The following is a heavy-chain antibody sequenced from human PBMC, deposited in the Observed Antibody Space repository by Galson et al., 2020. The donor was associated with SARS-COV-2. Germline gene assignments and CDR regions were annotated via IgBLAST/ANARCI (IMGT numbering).Heavy chain of an antibody. CDR3: ARERRENTYDGSAFWDYLDS. CDR2: LFRGGTT. D-gene: IGHD3-22*01. Sequence: TGGSLRLSCAASGFIVSSTYMSWVRQAPGKGLEWVSVLFRGGTTYYADSVRGRFTISRDNSNNILYLEMNSVRADDTAVYYCARERRENTYDGSAFWDYLDSWGQGTTVTVSS. V-gene: IGHV3-66*01. CDR1: GFIVSSTY. J-gene: IGHJ6*02.